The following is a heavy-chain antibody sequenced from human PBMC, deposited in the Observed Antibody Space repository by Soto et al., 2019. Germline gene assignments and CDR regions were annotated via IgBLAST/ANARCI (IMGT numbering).Heavy chain of an antibody. CDR2: IYYRGST. Sequence: SETLSLTCTVSGVSINNYYWSWIRQPPGKGLEWIGYIYYRGSTNYNPSLKSRVTISVDTSKNQFSLKLSSVTTADTAVYYCAIFMGNSVAPTYFDYWGQGTLVTVSS. D-gene: IGHD5-12*01. V-gene: IGHV4-59*01. CDR3: AIFMGNSVAPTYFDY. J-gene: IGHJ4*02. CDR1: GVSINNYY.